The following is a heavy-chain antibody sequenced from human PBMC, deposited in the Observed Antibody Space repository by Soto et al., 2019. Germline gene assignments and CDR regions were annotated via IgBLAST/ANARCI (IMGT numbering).Heavy chain of an antibody. Sequence: QVQLVESGGGVVQPGRSLRLSCAASGFTFSSYGMHWVRQAPGKGLEWVAVISYDGSNKYYADSVKGRFTISRDNSKNPLYLQMNSLRAEDTAVYYCAKVTRITIFGVVDYYGMDVWGQGTTVTVSS. J-gene: IGHJ6*02. V-gene: IGHV3-30*18. CDR2: ISYDGSNK. CDR1: GFTFSSYG. CDR3: AKVTRITIFGVVDYYGMDV. D-gene: IGHD3-3*01.